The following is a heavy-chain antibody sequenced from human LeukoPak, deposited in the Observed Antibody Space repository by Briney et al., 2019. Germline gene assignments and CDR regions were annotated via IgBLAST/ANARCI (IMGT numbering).Heavy chain of an antibody. D-gene: IGHD6-19*01. J-gene: IGHJ4*02. CDR2: TNQDGSKN. CDR1: EFTFSNYW. Sequence: GGSLRLSCAASEFTFSNYWMSWVRQAPGKGLERVAHTNQDGSKNYYVDSVRCRFAISRENAKNSLYLQMNRMRAEDMAVYYCATTVAGYPDDYFDYWGQGTLVTVSS. CDR3: ATTVAGYPDDYFDY. V-gene: IGHV3-7*01.